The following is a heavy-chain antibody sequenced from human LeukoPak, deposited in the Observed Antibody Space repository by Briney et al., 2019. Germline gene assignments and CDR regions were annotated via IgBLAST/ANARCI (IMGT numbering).Heavy chain of an antibody. J-gene: IGHJ4*02. CDR1: GFTFSSYW. Sequence: GGSLRLSCAASGFTFSSYWMSWVRQAPGKGLEWVANIKQDGSEKYYVDSVKGRFTISRGNAKSSLYLQMNSLRAEDTAVYYCARDPYGSGSYYNGDYWGQGTLVTVSS. V-gene: IGHV3-7*03. CDR2: IKQDGSEK. D-gene: IGHD3-10*01. CDR3: ARDPYGSGSYYNGDY.